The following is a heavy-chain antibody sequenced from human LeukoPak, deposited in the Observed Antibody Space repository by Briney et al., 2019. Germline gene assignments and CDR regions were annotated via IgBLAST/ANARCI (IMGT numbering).Heavy chain of an antibody. CDR1: GGSISSGSYY. V-gene: IGHV4-61*02. J-gene: IGHJ4*02. Sequence: PSQTLSLTCTVSGGSISSGSYYWSWIRQPAGKGLGWIGRIYTSGSTNYNPSLKSRVTISVDTSKNQFSLKLSSVTAADTAVYYCARERPYYYDSSGYYDYWGQGTLVTVSS. D-gene: IGHD3-22*01. CDR3: ARERPYYYDSSGYYDY. CDR2: IYTSGST.